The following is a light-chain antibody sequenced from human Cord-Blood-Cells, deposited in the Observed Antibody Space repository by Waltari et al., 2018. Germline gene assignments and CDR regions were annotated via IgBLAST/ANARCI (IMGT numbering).Light chain of an antibody. J-gene: IGKJ4*01. Sequence: EIVITQSPATLSLSPGERATLSFRASQSVSSSYLSWYQQKPGQAPRLLIYGASTRATGIPARFSGSGSGTDFTLTISSLQPEDFAVYYCQQDYNLPLTFGGGTKVEIK. V-gene: IGKV3D-7*01. CDR2: GAS. CDR3: QQDYNLPLT. CDR1: QSVSSSY.